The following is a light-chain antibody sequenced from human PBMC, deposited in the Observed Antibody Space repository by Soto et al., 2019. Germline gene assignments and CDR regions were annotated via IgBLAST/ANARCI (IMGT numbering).Light chain of an antibody. CDR1: QTVSTY. CDR3: QQYRGWPRT. J-gene: IGKJ1*01. V-gene: IGKV3-11*01. Sequence: IVLTQSPATLSLSPGERATLSCRARQTVSTYLSWYQHKPGQAPRLLIYGASNRATGIPARFSGSGSGTDFTLTISSLQSEDSAVYYCQQYRGWPRTFGQGTKVEIK. CDR2: GAS.